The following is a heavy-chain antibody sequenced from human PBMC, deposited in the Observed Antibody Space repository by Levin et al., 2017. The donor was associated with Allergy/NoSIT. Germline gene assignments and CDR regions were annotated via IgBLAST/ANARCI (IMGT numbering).Heavy chain of an antibody. CDR2: ISYDGSNK. V-gene: IGHV3-30*18. Sequence: GGSLRLSCAASGFTFSSYGMHWVRQAPGKGLEWVAVISYDGSNKYYADSVKGRFTISRDNSKNTLYLQMNSLRAEDTAVYYCAKLGVTGDPGGFDYWGQGTLVTVSS. J-gene: IGHJ4*02. CDR3: AKLGVTGDPGGFDY. D-gene: IGHD7-27*01. CDR1: GFTFSSYG.